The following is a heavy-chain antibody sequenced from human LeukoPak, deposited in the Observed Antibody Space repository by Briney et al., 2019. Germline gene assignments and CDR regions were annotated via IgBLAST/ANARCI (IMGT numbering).Heavy chain of an antibody. D-gene: IGHD3-10*01. J-gene: IGHJ6*02. V-gene: IGHV3-21*01. CDR1: GFTFSSYS. CDR3: ASLYYGSGSYYPYYYGMDV. CDR2: ISSSSSYI. Sequence: PGGSLRLSCAASGFTFSSYSMNWVRQAPGKGLEGVSSISSSSSYIYYADSVKGRFTISRDNAKNSLYMQMNSVRGEDTAVYYCASLYYGSGSYYPYYYGMDVWGQGTTVTVSS.